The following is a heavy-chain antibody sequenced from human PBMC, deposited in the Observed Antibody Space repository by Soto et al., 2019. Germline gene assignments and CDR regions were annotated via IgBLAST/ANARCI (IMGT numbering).Heavy chain of an antibody. J-gene: IGHJ6*02. CDR2: IDPSDSYT. CDR1: GYSFTSYW. D-gene: IGHD2-2*01. CDR3: ARLPDIVVVPVQSSDYYYYYGMDV. Sequence: GESLKISCKGSGYSFTSYWISWVRQMPGKGLEWMGRIDPSDSYTNYSPSFQGHVTISADKSISTAYLQWSSLKASDTAMYYCARLPDIVVVPVQSSDYYYYYGMDVWGQGTTVTVSS. V-gene: IGHV5-10-1*01.